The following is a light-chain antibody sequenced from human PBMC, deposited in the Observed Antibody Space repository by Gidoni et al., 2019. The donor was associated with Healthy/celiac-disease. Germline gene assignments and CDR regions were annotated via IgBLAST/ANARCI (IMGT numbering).Light chain of an antibody. CDR3: QQRSNWLFT. CDR1: QSVSSY. J-gene: IGKJ3*01. Sequence: EIVLTQSPATLSLSPGERATLSCRASQSVSSYLAWYQPKPGQAPRLLIYDASNRATGIPARFSGSGSGTDFTLTISSLEPEDFAVYDCQQRSNWLFTFGPGTKVDIK. V-gene: IGKV3-11*01. CDR2: DAS.